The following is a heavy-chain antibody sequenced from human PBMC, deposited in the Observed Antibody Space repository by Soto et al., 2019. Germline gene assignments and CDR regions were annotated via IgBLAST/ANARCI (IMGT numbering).Heavy chain of an antibody. CDR1: GDTFTANY. CDR2: INPKSGGT. Sequence: ASVKVSCKASGDTFTANYIHWVRQAPGQGFEWMGWINPKSGGTKYPQKFQGRVTMTRDTSLSTVYMTLTRLTAADTAVYYCAAGDYLTGFSYREIKWFDPWGQGTLVTVSS. D-gene: IGHD3-9*01. V-gene: IGHV1-2*02. J-gene: IGHJ5*02. CDR3: AAGDYLTGFSYREIKWFDP.